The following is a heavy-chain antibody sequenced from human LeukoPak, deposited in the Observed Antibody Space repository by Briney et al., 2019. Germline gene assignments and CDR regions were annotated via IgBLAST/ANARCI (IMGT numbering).Heavy chain of an antibody. CDR1: GFTFSSYA. J-gene: IGHJ4*02. D-gene: IGHD6-19*01. CDR2: ISYDGSNK. Sequence: GGSLRLSCAASGFTFSSYAMHWVRQAPGKGLEWVAVISYDGSNKYYADSVKGRFTISRDNSKNTLYLQMNSLRAEDTAVYYCARGSSGWSRLDYWGQGTLVTVSS. V-gene: IGHV3-30-3*01. CDR3: ARGSSGWSRLDY.